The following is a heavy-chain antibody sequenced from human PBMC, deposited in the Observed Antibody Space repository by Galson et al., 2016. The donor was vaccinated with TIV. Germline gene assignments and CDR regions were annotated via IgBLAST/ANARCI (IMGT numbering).Heavy chain of an antibody. CDR1: GFTFSKYY. CDR3: ARCYFGVGDPFYI. J-gene: IGHJ3*02. D-gene: IGHD2-21*01. CDR2: ISNSGNTK. V-gene: IGHV3-11*01. Sequence: SLRLSCAAPGFTFSKYYMNWIRQAPGKGLEWISYISNSGNTKFYADSVKDRFTISRDNANNSLYLQMNSLRAEDTAVYYCARCYFGVGDPFYIWGQGTVVTVSS.